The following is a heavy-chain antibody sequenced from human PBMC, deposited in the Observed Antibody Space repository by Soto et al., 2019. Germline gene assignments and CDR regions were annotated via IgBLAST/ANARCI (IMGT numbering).Heavy chain of an antibody. CDR2: INPNSGGT. CDR3: ARKGPPIIAAAGSGRDY. J-gene: IGHJ4*02. V-gene: IGHV1-2*02. D-gene: IGHD6-13*01. CDR1: GYTFTGYY. Sequence: ASVKVSCKASGYTFTGYYMHWVRQAPGQGLEWMGWINPNSGGTNYAQKFQGRVTMTRDTSISTAYMELSRLRSDDTAVYYCARKGPPIIAAAGSGRDYWGQGTLVTVSS.